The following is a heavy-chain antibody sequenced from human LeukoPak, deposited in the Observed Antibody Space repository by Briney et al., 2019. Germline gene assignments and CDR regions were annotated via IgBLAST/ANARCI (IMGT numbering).Heavy chain of an antibody. CDR1: GGSISSYY. V-gene: IGHV4-59*01. CDR3: ARGLIQLWLYVPYFDY. CDR2: IYYSGST. D-gene: IGHD5-18*01. Sequence: SETLSLTCTISGGSISSYYWSWIRQPPGKGLEWIGYIYYSGSTNYNPSLKSRVTISVDTSKNQFSLKLSSVTAADTAVYYCARGLIQLWLYVPYFDYWGQGTLVTVSS. J-gene: IGHJ4*02.